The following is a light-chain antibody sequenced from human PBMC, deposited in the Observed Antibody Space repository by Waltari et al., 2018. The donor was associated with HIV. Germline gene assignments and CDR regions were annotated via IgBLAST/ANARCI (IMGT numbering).Light chain of an antibody. J-gene: IGLJ2*01. CDR2: EVS. CDR3: CSYGGSSTYVV. Sequence: PGQSITISCTGTSSDIGPYDLVPWYQQHPGKAPKLIIYEVSERPSGVSNRFSGSKSGNTASLTISGLQAEDETDYYCCSYGGSSTYVVFGGGTKVTVL. V-gene: IGLV2-23*02. CDR1: SSDIGPYDL.